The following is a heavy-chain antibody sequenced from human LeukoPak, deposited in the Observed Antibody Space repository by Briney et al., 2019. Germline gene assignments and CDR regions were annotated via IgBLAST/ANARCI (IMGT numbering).Heavy chain of an antibody. V-gene: IGHV4-34*01. D-gene: IGHD3-10*01. CDR3: ARADFVRGRDWFEP. Sequence: PSETLSLTCAVYGGSFSGYYWSWIRQPPGKGLEWIGEINHSGSTNYNPSLKSRVTISVDTSKNQFSLKLSSVTAADTAVYYCARADFVRGRDWFEPWGQGTLVTVSS. J-gene: IGHJ5*02. CDR2: INHSGST. CDR1: GGSFSGYY.